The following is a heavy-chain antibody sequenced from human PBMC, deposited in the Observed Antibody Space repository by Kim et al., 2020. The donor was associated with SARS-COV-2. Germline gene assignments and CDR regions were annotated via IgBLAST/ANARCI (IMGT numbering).Heavy chain of an antibody. J-gene: IGHJ6*02. CDR2: IYYSGST. CDR1: GGCISSGDYY. V-gene: IGHV4-30-4*01. CDR3: ARGSKTGYSQRKYYYYGMDV. Sequence: SETLSLTCTVSGGCISSGDYYWSWIRQPPGKGLEWIGYIYYSGSTYYNPSLKSRVTISVDTSKNQFSLKLSSVTAADTAVYDCARGSKTGYSQRKYYYYGMDVWGQGTTVTVSS. D-gene: IGHD5-18*01.